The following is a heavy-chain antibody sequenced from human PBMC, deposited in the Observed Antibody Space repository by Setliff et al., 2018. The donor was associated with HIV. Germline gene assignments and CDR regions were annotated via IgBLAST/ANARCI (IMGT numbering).Heavy chain of an antibody. CDR1: GGSFGVYR. D-gene: IGHD3-10*01. Sequence: PSETLSLTCTMSGGSFGVYRWSWIRQSAGRGLEWIGSIDSSGTTDYKPSLKGRVAISVDTSRNQFSLRVTSVTAADTAVYFCARDRHSSGLGSYGPWGPGILVTVSS. J-gene: IGHJ5*02. V-gene: IGHV4-4*07. CDR3: ARDRHSSGLGSYGP. CDR2: IDSSGTT.